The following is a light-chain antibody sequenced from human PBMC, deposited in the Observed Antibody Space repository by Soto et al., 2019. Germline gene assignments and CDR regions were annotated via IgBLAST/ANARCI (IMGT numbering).Light chain of an antibody. CDR1: SGHSSSA. J-gene: IGLJ3*02. CDR3: QTWGTGLHWV. Sequence: QLVLTQSPSASASLGASVKLTCTLSSGHSSSAIAWHQQQPEKGPRYLMKLNSDGSHSKGDGIPDRFSGSSSGAERYLTISSLQSEDEADYYCQTWGTGLHWVFGGGTKLTVL. CDR2: LNSDGSH. V-gene: IGLV4-69*01.